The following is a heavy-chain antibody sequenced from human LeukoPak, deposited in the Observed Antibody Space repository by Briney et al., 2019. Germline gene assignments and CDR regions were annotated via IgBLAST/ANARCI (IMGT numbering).Heavy chain of an antibody. CDR3: ARLDITMVRGVIISDYYYGMDV. D-gene: IGHD3-10*01. Sequence: ASVKVSCMASGYTFTSYDINCVRQATGQGLEWMGWMNPNSGNTGYAQKFQGRVTMTRNTSISTAYMELSSLRSEDTAVYYCARLDITMVRGVIISDYYYGMDVWGQGTTVTVSS. J-gene: IGHJ6*02. CDR2: MNPNSGNT. V-gene: IGHV1-8*01. CDR1: GYTFTSYD.